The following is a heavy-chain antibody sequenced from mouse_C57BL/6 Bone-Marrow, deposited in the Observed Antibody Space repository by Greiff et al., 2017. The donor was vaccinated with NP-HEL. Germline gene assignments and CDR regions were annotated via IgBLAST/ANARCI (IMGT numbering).Heavy chain of an antibody. Sequence: QVQLQQPGAELVMPGASVKLSCKASGYTFTSYWMHWVKQRPGQGLEWIGEIDPSDSYTNYNQKFKGKSTLTVDKSSSTAYMQLSSLTSEDSAVYYCARGKFITTVVPDYWGQGTTLTVSS. D-gene: IGHD1-1*01. J-gene: IGHJ2*01. CDR2: IDPSDSYT. CDR1: GYTFTSYW. V-gene: IGHV1-69*01. CDR3: ARGKFITTVVPDY.